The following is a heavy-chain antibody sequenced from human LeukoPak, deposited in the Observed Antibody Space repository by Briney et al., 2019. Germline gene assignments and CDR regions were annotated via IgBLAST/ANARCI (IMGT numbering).Heavy chain of an antibody. D-gene: IGHD3-16*02. CDR1: GGTFSSYA. CDR2: IIPIFGTA. Sequence: SVKVSCKASGGTFSSYAISWVRQAPGQGLEWMGGIIPIFGTANYAQKFQGRVTITADESTSTAYMELSSLRSEDTAMYYCARTSYDYVWGSYRLFDYWGQGTLVTVSS. J-gene: IGHJ4*02. CDR3: ARTSYDYVWGSYRLFDY. V-gene: IGHV1-69*13.